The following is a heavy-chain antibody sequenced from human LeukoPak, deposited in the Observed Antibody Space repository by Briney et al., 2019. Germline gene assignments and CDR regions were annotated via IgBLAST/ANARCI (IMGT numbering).Heavy chain of an antibody. CDR2: INPNSGGT. J-gene: IGHJ4*02. Sequence: ASVKVSCKASGYTFTGYYMHWVRQAPGQGLEWMGWINPNSGGTNYAQKFQGRVTMTRDTSISTAYMELSRLRSDDTAVYYCARGRSPSIVGATTLFDYWGQGTLVTVSS. CDR3: ARGRSPSIVGATTLFDY. V-gene: IGHV1-2*02. CDR1: GYTFTGYY. D-gene: IGHD1-26*01.